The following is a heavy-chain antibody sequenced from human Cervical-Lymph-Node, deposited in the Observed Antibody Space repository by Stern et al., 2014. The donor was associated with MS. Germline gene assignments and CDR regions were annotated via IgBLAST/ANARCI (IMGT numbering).Heavy chain of an antibody. CDR1: GGSISSGTYY. CDR3: ARGYCNGGSCYSADWFDP. CDR2: LDYSGST. Sequence: QVQLVESGPGLVKPSQILSLTCTVSGGSISSGTYYWSWLRQHPGKGLEWIGYLDYSGSTYYNPSLKSRVTISVDTSKSQFSLILSSVTAADTAVYYCARGYCNGGSCYSADWFDPWGQGTLVTVSS. V-gene: IGHV4-31*03. J-gene: IGHJ5*02. D-gene: IGHD2-15*01.